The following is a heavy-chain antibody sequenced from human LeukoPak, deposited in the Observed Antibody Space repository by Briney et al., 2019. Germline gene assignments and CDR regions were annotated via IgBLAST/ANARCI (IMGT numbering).Heavy chain of an antibody. D-gene: IGHD4-17*01. CDR3: ARGPVTRFEI. CDR1: GFTVSSNY. CDR2: IYSGGTT. Sequence: GGSLRLSCAASGFTVSSNYMSWVRQAPGKGLEWVSVIYSGGTTYYADSVKGRFTISRDDSNNTLYLQMNSLRAEDTAVYYCARGPVTRFEIWGQGTMVTVSS. V-gene: IGHV3-53*01. J-gene: IGHJ3*02.